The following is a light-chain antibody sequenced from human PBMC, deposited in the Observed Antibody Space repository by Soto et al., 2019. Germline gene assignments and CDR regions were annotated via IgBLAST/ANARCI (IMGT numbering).Light chain of an antibody. V-gene: IGKV1-27*01. Sequence: DIQMTQSPSSLSASVGDRVTITCRASQGISNYLAWYQQKTGKVPKLLIYAASTLQSGVPSRFSGSGSVTDFTLNISSLQPEDVATYYCQKYNSAPWTFGQGTKVEIK. CDR3: QKYNSAPWT. CDR2: AAS. CDR1: QGISNY. J-gene: IGKJ1*01.